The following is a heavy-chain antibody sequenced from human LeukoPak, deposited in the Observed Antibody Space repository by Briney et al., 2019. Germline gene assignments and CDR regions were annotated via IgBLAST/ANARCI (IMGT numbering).Heavy chain of an antibody. CDR1: GFTFSSNY. D-gene: IGHD3-16*01. CDR3: ARGREFGVAVNWFDP. V-gene: IGHV3-30*03. J-gene: IGHJ5*02. CDR2: ISYDGSNK. Sequence: GGSLRLSCAASGFTFSSNYMSWVRQAPGKGQEWVAVISYDGSNKYYADSVKGRFTISRDNSKDTLYLQMNSLRAEDTAVYYCARGREFGVAVNWFDPWAREPWSPSPQ.